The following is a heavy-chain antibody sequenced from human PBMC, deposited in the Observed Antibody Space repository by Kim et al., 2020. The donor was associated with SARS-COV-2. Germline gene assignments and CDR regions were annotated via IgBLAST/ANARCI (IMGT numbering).Heavy chain of an antibody. Sequence: ASVKVSCTASGYTFTTYGITWVRQAPGQGFEWMGWISVYSGNTNFPQKFQDRVSMTTDASTSTAYMELRSLRFDDTAVYYCARDGFDLWGQGTMVNVSS. J-gene: IGHJ3*01. V-gene: IGHV1-18*01. CDR1: GYTFTTYG. CDR2: ISVYSGNT. CDR3: ARDGFDL.